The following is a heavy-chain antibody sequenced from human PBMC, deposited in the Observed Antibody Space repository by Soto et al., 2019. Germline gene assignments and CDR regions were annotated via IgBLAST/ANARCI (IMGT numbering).Heavy chain of an antibody. CDR1: GAALNSGNYY. CDR2: IYVTGAI. V-gene: IGHV4-31*03. CDR3: ARLRIATNNYKWFDP. D-gene: IGHD2-21*01. J-gene: IGHJ5*02. Sequence: SETLSLTCIVSGAALNSGNYYWIWIRHVPGKGLEWIGHIYVTGAIDYNPSLRYRITISQDTSERQFSLNLRLVTAADTAVYYCARLRIATNNYKWFDPWGQGTLVTVSS.